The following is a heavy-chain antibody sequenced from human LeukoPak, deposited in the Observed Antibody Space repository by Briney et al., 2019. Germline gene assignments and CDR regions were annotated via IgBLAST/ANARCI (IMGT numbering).Heavy chain of an antibody. V-gene: IGHV4-61*01. J-gene: IGHJ4*02. CDR2: IYYSGSI. Sequence: ETLSLTCTVCVDFVSRVSYYGRWIRQPPGKALEWVRYIYYSGSINYNLSFKSRVTMSIDTSKNQFSLKLSAVTAADTAVYYCARARVTMIRGERVLDYWGQGTLVTVSS. CDR3: ARARVTMIRGERVLDY. D-gene: IGHD3-10*01. CDR1: VDFVSRVSYY.